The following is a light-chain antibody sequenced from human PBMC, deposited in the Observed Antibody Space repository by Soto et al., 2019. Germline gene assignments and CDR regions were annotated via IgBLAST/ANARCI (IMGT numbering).Light chain of an antibody. V-gene: IGLV2-14*01. CDR2: EVI. Sequence: QSALTQPASVSGSPGQSITISCTGTSSDVGGYNYVSWYQQHPGKAPKLVIYEVINRPSGVSNRFSGSKSGNTAALSISGLQADDEADYYCSSYSSSSTLVFGGGTKVTVL. J-gene: IGLJ3*02. CDR1: SSDVGGYNY. CDR3: SSYSSSSTLV.